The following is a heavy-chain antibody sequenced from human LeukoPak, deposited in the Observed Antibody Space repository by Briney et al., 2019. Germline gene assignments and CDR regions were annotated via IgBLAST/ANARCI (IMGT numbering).Heavy chain of an antibody. CDR3: ARASSGWYGDFDY. CDR1: GLTFSSYS. V-gene: IGHV3-21*01. CDR2: ISSSSSYI. J-gene: IGHJ4*02. D-gene: IGHD6-19*01. Sequence: GGSLRLSCAASGLTFSSYSMNWVRQAPRKGLEWVSSISSSSSYIYYADSVKGRFTISRDNAKNSLYPQMNSLRAEDTAVYYCARASSGWYGDFDYWGQGTLVTVSS.